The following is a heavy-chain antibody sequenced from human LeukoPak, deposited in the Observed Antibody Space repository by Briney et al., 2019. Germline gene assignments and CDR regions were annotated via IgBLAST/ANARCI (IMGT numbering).Heavy chain of an antibody. CDR1: GYTFPSYF. D-gene: IGHD6-6*01. CDR3: ARTAARRFDY. Sequence: ASVNVSCKASGYTFPSYFMHWVRQAPGQGLEWMGIINPTGGSTTYAQKFQGRVTMTRDTSTSTVYMELSSLRSDDTAVYYCARTAARRFDYRGQGTLVTVSS. V-gene: IGHV1-46*01. CDR2: INPTGGST. J-gene: IGHJ4*02.